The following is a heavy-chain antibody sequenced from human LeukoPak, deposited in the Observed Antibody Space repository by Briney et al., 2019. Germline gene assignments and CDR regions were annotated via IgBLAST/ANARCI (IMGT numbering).Heavy chain of an antibody. CDR2: VYYSGST. D-gene: IGHD3-10*01. V-gene: IGHV4-61*01. J-gene: IGHJ5*02. CDR1: GGSVSSGSFY. CDR3: ARMYYYGSGIVGPTSDP. Sequence: PSETLSLTCTVSGGSVSSGSFYWSWIRQPPGKGLEWIGYVYYSGSTNYNPSLKSRVTISVDTSKNQFSLKLSSVTAADTAVYYCARMYYYGSGIVGPTSDPWGQGTLVTVSS.